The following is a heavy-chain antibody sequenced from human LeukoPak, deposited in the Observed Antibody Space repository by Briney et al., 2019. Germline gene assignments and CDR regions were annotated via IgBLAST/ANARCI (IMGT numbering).Heavy chain of an antibody. CDR1: GFTLINYW. D-gene: IGHD3-16*01. V-gene: IGHV3-7*01. J-gene: IGHJ4*02. Sequence: GGSLRLSCAASGFTLINYWTAWVRQSPGKWLEWVANVKVDGSAKNYVDSVKGRFTISRDNAKNSVYLQMNSLRVGNTAVYYCARMGSDFRWGTTHYFFDYWGQGTLVTVSS. CDR2: VKVDGSAK. CDR3: ARMGSDFRWGTTHYFFDY.